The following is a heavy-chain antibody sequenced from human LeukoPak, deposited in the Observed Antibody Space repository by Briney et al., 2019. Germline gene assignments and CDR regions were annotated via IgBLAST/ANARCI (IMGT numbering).Heavy chain of an antibody. CDR2: IIPIFGTA. CDR1: GGTFSSYA. Sequence: SVTVSCKASGGTFSSYAISWVRQAPGQGLEWMGGIIPIFGTANYAQKFQGGVTITADESTSTAYMQLSSLRSEETAVYYCARGYYDSSGYYYYWGQGALVTVSS. V-gene: IGHV1-69*13. D-gene: IGHD3-22*01. CDR3: ARGYYDSSGYYYY. J-gene: IGHJ4*02.